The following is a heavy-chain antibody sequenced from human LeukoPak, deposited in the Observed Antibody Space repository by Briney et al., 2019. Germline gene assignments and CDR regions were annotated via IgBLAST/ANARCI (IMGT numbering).Heavy chain of an antibody. J-gene: IGHJ5*01. Sequence: GGSLRLSCAASGFTLDFFAMNGVRQAPGRGLEWVSSISRGGETTYYADSVEGRFSISRDNSKNTMSLHMNSLRADDKTVYYCAKQYVVTTWYGFGSWGQGTLVTVSS. CDR3: AKQYVVTTWYGFGS. D-gene: IGHD4-17*01. CDR1: GFTLDFFA. V-gene: IGHV3-23*01. CDR2: ISRGGETT.